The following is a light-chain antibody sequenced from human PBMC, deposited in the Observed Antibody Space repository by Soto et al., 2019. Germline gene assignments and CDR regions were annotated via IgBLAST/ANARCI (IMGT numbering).Light chain of an antibody. J-gene: IGKJ2*03. V-gene: IGKV3-20*01. Sequence: EIVLTQSPGTLSLSPGDRVTLSCRASQIVSSNYFAWYQQKPGQPPRLLIYATSSRATGIPDRFSGSGSGTAFTLTISRLEPEDFAMYYCQQYGDYNSPRYSFGQGTRREI. CDR2: ATS. CDR3: QQYGDYNSPRYS. CDR1: QIVSSNY.